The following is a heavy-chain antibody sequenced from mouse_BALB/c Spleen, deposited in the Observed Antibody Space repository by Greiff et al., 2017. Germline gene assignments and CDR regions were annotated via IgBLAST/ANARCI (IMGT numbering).Heavy chain of an antibody. J-gene: IGHJ4*01. Sequence: QVQLKESGPSLVQPSQSLSITCTVSGFSLTSYGVHWVRQSPGKGLEWLGVIWRGGSTDYNAAFMSRLSITKDNSKSQVFFKMNSLQADDTAIYYCAKNDGSSYGNYAMDYWGQGTSVTVSS. CDR1: GFSLTSYG. V-gene: IGHV2-5-1*01. D-gene: IGHD1-1*01. CDR2: IWRGGST. CDR3: AKNDGSSYGNYAMDY.